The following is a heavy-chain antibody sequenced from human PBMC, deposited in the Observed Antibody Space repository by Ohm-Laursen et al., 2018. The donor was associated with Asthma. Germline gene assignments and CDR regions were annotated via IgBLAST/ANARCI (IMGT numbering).Heavy chain of an antibody. D-gene: IGHD3-16*02. V-gene: IGHV3-48*04. J-gene: IGHJ4*02. Sequence: SLRLSCAASGFTFSSYSMNWVRQAPGKGLEWVSYITSYSSTTYYADSVKGRFTISRDNAKNTLDLQMNSLSAEDTAVYYCTRGATYRMDYWGQGTLVTVSS. CDR1: GFTFSSYS. CDR3: TRGATYRMDY. CDR2: ITSYSSTT.